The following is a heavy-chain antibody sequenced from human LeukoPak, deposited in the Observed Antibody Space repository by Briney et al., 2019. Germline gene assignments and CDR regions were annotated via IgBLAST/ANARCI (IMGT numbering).Heavy chain of an antibody. CDR3: ARHLSGVTGYTYGRGIDY. Sequence: GGSLRLSCAASGFTFSSYSMNWVRQAPGKGLEWVANIKKDGSEKYYVDSVKGRFTISRDNAKKSLYLQMNSLRAEDTAVYYCARHLSGVTGYTYGRGIDYWGQGTLVTVPS. CDR2: IKKDGSEK. D-gene: IGHD5-18*01. J-gene: IGHJ4*02. V-gene: IGHV3-7*01. CDR1: GFTFSSYS.